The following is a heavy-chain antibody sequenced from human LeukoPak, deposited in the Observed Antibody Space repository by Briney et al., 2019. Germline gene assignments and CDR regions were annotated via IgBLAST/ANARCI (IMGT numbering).Heavy chain of an antibody. CDR2: ISTSSSYI. CDR1: GFTFSSYT. V-gene: IGHV3-21*01. Sequence: GSLRLSCAASGFTFSSYTMNWVRQAPGKGLEWVSFISTSSSYIYYADSVKGRFTISRDNAKNSLFLQMNSLRAEDTAVYYCARVTAVAGTSVGVDAWGQGILVTVS. CDR3: ARVTAVAGTSVGVDA. D-gene: IGHD6-19*01. J-gene: IGHJ4*02.